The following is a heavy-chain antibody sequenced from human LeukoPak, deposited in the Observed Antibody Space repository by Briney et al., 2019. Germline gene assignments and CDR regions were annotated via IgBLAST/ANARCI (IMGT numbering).Heavy chain of an antibody. D-gene: IGHD3-22*01. CDR2: IHYSGST. J-gene: IGHJ4*02. V-gene: IGHV4-59*11. CDR3: ARLRFSSGPLFDY. Sequence: PSETLSLTCTVSGDSISSQYWSWIRQPPGKGLEWIGYIHYSGSTNYNPSLKSRVTISVDTSKNQHSLKLSSVTAADTAVYYCARLRFSSGPLFDYWGQGALVTVSS. CDR1: GDSISSQY.